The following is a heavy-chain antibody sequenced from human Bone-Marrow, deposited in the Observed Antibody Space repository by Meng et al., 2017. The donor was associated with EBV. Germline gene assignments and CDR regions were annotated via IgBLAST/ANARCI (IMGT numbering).Heavy chain of an antibody. J-gene: IGHJ4*02. CDR2: IYHSGST. Sequence: QVRRQGSAPGLVKPSGTLPLTCAASGGSISSNNWWSWVRQPPGKGLECIGEIYHSGSTNYNPSLRSRVTISVDKSKNQFSLKLSSVTAADTAVYYCAKGGGYYYDSSGFHYDYWGQGTLVTVSS. V-gene: IGHV4-4*02. CDR1: GGSISSNNW. D-gene: IGHD3-22*01. CDR3: AKGGGYYYDSSGFHYDY.